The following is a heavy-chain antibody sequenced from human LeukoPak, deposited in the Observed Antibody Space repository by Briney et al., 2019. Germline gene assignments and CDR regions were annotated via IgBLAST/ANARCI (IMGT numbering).Heavy chain of an antibody. Sequence: PGGSLRLSCAASGFTFSSYWMTWVRQAPGKGLEWVANINQDGGEKYYVDSVKGRFTISRDNAKNSLYLQMNSLRAEDTAVYYCARDPAGLVEPHWGQGTLVTVSS. CDR1: GFTFSSYW. D-gene: IGHD6-19*01. CDR3: ARDPAGLVEPH. V-gene: IGHV3-7*01. CDR2: INQDGGEK. J-gene: IGHJ4*02.